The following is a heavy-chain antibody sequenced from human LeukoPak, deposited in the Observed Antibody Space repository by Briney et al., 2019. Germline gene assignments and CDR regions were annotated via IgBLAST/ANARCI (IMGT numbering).Heavy chain of an antibody. J-gene: IGHJ4*02. CDR3: ARVAEAAAFDS. CDR2: ISGNSRYI. D-gene: IGHD6-13*01. V-gene: IGHV3-21*06. CDR1: GFTFSSSS. Sequence: PGGSLRLSCAASGFTFSSSSMTWVRRAPGKGLEWVSSISGNSRYIYYADSMRGRFTISRDNAKNSLYLQMNSLKPEDTAVYYCARVAEAAAFDSWGQGTLVTVSS.